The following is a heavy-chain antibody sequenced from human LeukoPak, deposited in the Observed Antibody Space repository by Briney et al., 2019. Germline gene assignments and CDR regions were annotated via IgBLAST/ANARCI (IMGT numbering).Heavy chain of an antibody. CDR1: GFTFSSYS. Sequence: GGSLRLSCAASGFTFSSYSMNWVRQAPGKGLEWVSSISSSSSYIYYADLVKGRFTISRDNAKNSLYLQMNSLRAEDTAVYYCARVSDSSGWVFDYWGQGTLVTVSS. CDR2: ISSSSSYI. CDR3: ARVSDSSGWVFDY. D-gene: IGHD3-22*01. J-gene: IGHJ4*02. V-gene: IGHV3-21*01.